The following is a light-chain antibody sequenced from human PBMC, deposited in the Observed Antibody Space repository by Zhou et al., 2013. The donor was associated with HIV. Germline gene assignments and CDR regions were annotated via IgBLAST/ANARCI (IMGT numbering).Light chain of an antibody. CDR1: QGISTY. CDR2: TAS. Sequence: AIRITQSPSSLSASTGDRVTITCRASQGISTYLAWYQQRPGKAPKLLIKTASTLQSGVPSRFSGSGSGTDYSLTISSLQPEDFATYYCQQYYASHRTFGPGTKVDIK. J-gene: IGKJ3*01. V-gene: IGKV1-8*01. CDR3: QQYYASHRT.